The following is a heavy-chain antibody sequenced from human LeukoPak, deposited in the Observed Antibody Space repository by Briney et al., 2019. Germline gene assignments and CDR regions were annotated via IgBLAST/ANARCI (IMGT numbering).Heavy chain of an antibody. D-gene: IGHD2/OR15-2a*01. Sequence: GGSLRLSCAAYGFTFSIYAMTWVRQAPGKGLEWVSAIGGSGGRTFYADSVKGRFTISRDNSKNTLYLQLNSLRAEDTAVYYCAKDMGGAGNCNSGSCYGVDYWGQGTQVTVSS. CDR1: GFTFSIYA. J-gene: IGHJ4*02. V-gene: IGHV3-23*01. CDR2: IGGSGGRT. CDR3: AKDMGGAGNCNSGSCYGVDY.